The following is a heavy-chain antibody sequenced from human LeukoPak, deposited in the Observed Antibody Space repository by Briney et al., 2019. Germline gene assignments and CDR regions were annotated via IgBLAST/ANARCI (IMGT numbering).Heavy chain of an antibody. Sequence: HPGGSLRLSCAASGFTFSSYAMHWVRQAPGKGLEWVAVISYDGSNKYYADSVKGRFTISRDNSKNTLYLQMNSLRAEDTAVYYCASPRVLLWFGESGGGAFDYWGQGTLVTVSS. CDR2: ISYDGSNK. J-gene: IGHJ4*02. CDR1: GFTFSSYA. V-gene: IGHV3-30-3*01. D-gene: IGHD3-10*01. CDR3: ASPRVLLWFGESGGGAFDY.